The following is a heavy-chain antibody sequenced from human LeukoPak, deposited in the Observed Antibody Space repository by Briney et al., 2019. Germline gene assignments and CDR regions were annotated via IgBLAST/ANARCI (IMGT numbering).Heavy chain of an antibody. CDR1: GYTFTSYD. Sequence: ASVKVSCKASGYTFTSYDINWVRQATGQGLECMGWMSPNSGNTGYAQKFQGRVTMTRNTSISTAYMELSSLRSEDTAVYYCARGIVPGIAVAGTGFDYWGQGTLVTVSS. CDR3: ARGIVPGIAVAGTGFDY. D-gene: IGHD6-19*01. V-gene: IGHV1-8*01. CDR2: MSPNSGNT. J-gene: IGHJ4*02.